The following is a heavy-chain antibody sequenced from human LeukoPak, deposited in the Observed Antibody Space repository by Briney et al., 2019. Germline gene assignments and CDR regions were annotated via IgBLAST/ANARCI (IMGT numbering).Heavy chain of an antibody. V-gene: IGHV4-39*07. Sequence: SETLSLTCTVSGGSISSSSYYWGWIRQPPGKGLEWIGSIYYSGSTYYNPSLKSRVTISVDTSKNQFSLKLSSVTAADTAVYYCARAGSSIVVVTPYNWFDPWGQGTLVTVSS. D-gene: IGHD2-21*02. CDR2: IYYSGST. J-gene: IGHJ5*02. CDR1: GGSISSSSYY. CDR3: ARAGSSIVVVTPYNWFDP.